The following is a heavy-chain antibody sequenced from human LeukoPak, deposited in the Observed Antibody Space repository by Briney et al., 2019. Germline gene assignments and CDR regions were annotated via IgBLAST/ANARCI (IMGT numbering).Heavy chain of an antibody. CDR1: GYTVSSNY. J-gene: IGHJ2*01. CDR2: IYSGGST. D-gene: IGHD6-19*01. V-gene: IGHV3-53*01. Sequence: GGSLRLSCSASGYTVSSNYMSWVRQAPVKGLEWVSVIYSGGSTYYADSVKGRFTISRDNSKNTLYLQMNSLRAEDTAVYYCARDLAVAGKKKIGYFNLWGRGTLVTVSS. CDR3: ARDLAVAGKKKIGYFNL.